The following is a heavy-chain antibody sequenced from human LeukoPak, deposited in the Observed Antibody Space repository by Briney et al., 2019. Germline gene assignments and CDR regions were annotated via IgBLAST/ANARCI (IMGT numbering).Heavy chain of an antibody. J-gene: IGHJ4*02. CDR1: GFIFSSYG. V-gene: IGHV3-30*18. D-gene: IGHD3-22*01. CDR3: AKEGQGYYDSSGFGYYFDY. Sequence: GRSLRLSCAASGFIFSSYGMHWVRQAPGKGLEWVAVISYDGSNKYYADSVKGRFTISRDNSKNTLYLQMNSLRAEDTAVYYCAKEGQGYYDSSGFGYYFDYWGQGTLVTVSS. CDR2: ISYDGSNK.